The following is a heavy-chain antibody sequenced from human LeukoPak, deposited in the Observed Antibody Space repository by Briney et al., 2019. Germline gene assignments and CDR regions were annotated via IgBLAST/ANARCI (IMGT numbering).Heavy chain of an antibody. CDR3: ARVLGVRSSWYFDY. CDR1: GFTFSSYA. D-gene: IGHD6-13*01. V-gene: IGHV3-23*01. CDR2: ISVSGGST. Sequence: GGSLRLSCAASGFTFSSYAMSWVRQAPGKGLEWVSTISVSGGSTYYADSVEGRLTISRDNSKNTLYLQMSSLRSEDTAVYYCARVLGVRSSWYFDYWGQGTLVTVSS. J-gene: IGHJ4*02.